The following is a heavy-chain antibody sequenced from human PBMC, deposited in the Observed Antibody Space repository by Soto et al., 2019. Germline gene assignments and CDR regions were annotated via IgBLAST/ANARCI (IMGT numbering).Heavy chain of an antibody. CDR3: ARGRAWAATYGMDV. CDR1: DGSIISGGYY. J-gene: IGHJ6*02. V-gene: IGHV4-31*02. CDR2: IYYSGST. Sequence: SLTWTVSDGSIISGGYYWSWIHQHPGKGLEWIGYIYYSGSTYYNPSLKSRVTISVDTSKNQFSLKLSSVTAADTAVYYCARGRAWAATYGMDVWGQGTTVTVSS. D-gene: IGHD1-26*01.